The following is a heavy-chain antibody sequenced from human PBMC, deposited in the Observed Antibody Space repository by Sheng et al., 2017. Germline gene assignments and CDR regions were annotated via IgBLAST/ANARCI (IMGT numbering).Heavy chain of an antibody. CDR2: IYSDGSST. D-gene: IGHD6-13*01. Sequence: EVELVESGGGLVQPGGSLRLSCAASGFTFSNNLMHWVRQAPGKGLLWVSRIYSDGSSTSYAESVKGRFTISRDNAKNTLYLQMNSLRAEDTGVYYCTRDSSSWANWFDPWGQGTLVTVSS. J-gene: IGHJ5*02. V-gene: IGHV3-74*01. CDR1: GFTFSNNL. CDR3: TRDSSSWANWFDP.